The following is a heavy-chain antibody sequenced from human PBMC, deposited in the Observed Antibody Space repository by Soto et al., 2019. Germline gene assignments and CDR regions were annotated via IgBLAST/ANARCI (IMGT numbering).Heavy chain of an antibody. CDR3: ARGRGWPNYYYYYGMDV. J-gene: IGHJ6*02. CDR1: VFTFSSYS. D-gene: IGHD6-19*01. Sequence: WGSLRLSCSASVFTFSSYSMNWFRQAPGKGLEWVSSISSSSSYIYYADSVKGRFTISRDNAKNSLYLQMNSLRAEDTAVYYCARGRGWPNYYYYYGMDVWGQGTTVTVSS. CDR2: ISSSSSYI. V-gene: IGHV3-21*01.